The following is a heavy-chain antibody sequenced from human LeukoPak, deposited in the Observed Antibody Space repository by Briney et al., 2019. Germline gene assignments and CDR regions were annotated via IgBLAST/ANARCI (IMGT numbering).Heavy chain of an antibody. CDR3: TTSPSFGSSWYTFNY. J-gene: IGHJ4*02. V-gene: IGHV3-21*04. CDR2: ISSSSSYI. D-gene: IGHD6-13*01. CDR1: GFTFSSYS. Sequence: GGSLRLSCAASGFTFSSYSMNWVRQAPGKGLEWVSSISSSSSYIYYADSVKSRFTISRDNSKNTLYLQMNSLRAEDTAVFYCTTSPSFGSSWYTFNYWGQGTLVTVSS.